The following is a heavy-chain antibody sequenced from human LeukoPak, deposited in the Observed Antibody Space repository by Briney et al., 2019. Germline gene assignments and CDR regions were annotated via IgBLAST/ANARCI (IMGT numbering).Heavy chain of an antibody. CDR1: GFTFSSYG. Sequence: TGGSLRLSCAASGFTFSSYGMHWVRQAPGKGLEWVAFIRYDGSNKYYADSVKGRFTISRDNSKNTLYLQMNSLRAEDTAVYYCAKDFYDYGDIAFDIWGQGTMVIVSS. V-gene: IGHV3-30*02. D-gene: IGHD4-17*01. J-gene: IGHJ3*02. CDR3: AKDFYDYGDIAFDI. CDR2: IRYDGSNK.